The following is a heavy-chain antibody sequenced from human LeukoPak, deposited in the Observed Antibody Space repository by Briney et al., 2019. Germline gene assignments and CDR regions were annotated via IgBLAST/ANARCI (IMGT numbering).Heavy chain of an antibody. CDR2: IYSGGST. Sequence: SGGSLRLSCAASEFSVGSNYMTWVRQAPGKGLEWVSLIYSGGSTYYADSVKGRFTISRDNSKNTLYLQVNSLSAGDTAIYYCAKGSVAAHYFFNYWGQGTLVTVSS. J-gene: IGHJ4*02. D-gene: IGHD2-15*01. V-gene: IGHV3-66*01. CDR3: AKGSVAAHYFFNY. CDR1: EFSVGSNY.